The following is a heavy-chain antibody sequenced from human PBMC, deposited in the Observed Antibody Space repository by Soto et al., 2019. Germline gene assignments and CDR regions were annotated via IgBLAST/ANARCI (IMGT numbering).Heavy chain of an antibody. D-gene: IGHD1-26*01. CDR1: GGTFSSYT. CDR2: IIPILGIA. J-gene: IGHJ2*01. CDR3: ASATPLYSGSYHAWYSDL. Sequence: QVQLVQSGAEVKKPGSSVKVSCKASGGTFSSYTISWVRQAPGQGLEWMGRIIPILGIANYAQKFQGRVTITADKSTSTAYMELSSPRSEDTAVYYCASATPLYSGSYHAWYSDLWGRGTLVTVSS. V-gene: IGHV1-69*02.